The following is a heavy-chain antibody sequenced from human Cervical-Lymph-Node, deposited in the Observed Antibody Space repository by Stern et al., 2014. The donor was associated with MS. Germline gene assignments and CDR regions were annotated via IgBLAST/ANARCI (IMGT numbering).Heavy chain of an antibody. CDR1: GYTITTYY. CDR3: ARDRGGLYNFDD. Sequence: QVQLGQSGAEVKKFGASVKLSCKAPGYTITTYYMHWVRQAPGQGLEWMGLINPSGGGTSHAQKFQGRVTLTRDTSTTTVYMELSSLRSEDTAVYYCARDRGGLYNFDDWGQGTLVTVSS. D-gene: IGHD3-3*01. J-gene: IGHJ4*02. CDR2: INPSGGGT. V-gene: IGHV1-46*03.